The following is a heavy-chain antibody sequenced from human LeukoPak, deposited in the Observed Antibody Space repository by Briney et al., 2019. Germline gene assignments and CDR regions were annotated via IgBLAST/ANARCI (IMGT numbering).Heavy chain of an antibody. D-gene: IGHD1-26*01. J-gene: IGHJ4*02. CDR1: GYSFTGYQ. V-gene: IGHV1-2*02. CDR2: INPNSGGT. CDR3: ARIGLAPSELPDDY. Sequence: ASVKVSCKASGYSFTGYQMHWVRQAPGQGLEWMGWINPNSGGTTYAQKFQGRVTMTRDTSISTAYMELSRLRSDDTAVYYCARIGLAPSELPDDYWGQGTLVTVSS.